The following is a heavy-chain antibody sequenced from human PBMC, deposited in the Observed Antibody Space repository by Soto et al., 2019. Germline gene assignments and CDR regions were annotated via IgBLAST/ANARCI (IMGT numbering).Heavy chain of an antibody. CDR2: ISGMEDGI. CDR3: AKTYTGG. D-gene: IGHD3-10*01. J-gene: IGHJ4*02. V-gene: IGHV3-23*01. Sequence: LQSGGGIAQPGGSLRLSCTASGFNLRDQALSWVRQAPGGGLEWVSGISGMEDGINYADFVKGRFFISKDRAKNTLNLQRNGLRDDDTAVYYCAKTYTGGWGQGTQVTVSS. CDR1: GFNLRDQA.